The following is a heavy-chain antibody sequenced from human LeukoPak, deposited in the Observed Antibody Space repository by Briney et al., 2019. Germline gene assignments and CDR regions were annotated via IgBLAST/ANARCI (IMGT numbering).Heavy chain of an antibody. V-gene: IGHV3-43*02. Sequence: GGSLRLSCAASGFTFDDYAMHWVRQAPGKGLEWVSLISGDGGSTYYADSVKGRFTISRDNSKNSLYLQMISLRTEDTALYYCAKDMPPHYYYGSGSRPPRYYYYGMDVWGQGTTVTVSS. CDR1: GFTFDDYA. D-gene: IGHD3-10*01. CDR2: ISGDGGST. CDR3: AKDMPPHYYYGSGSRPPRYYYYGMDV. J-gene: IGHJ6*02.